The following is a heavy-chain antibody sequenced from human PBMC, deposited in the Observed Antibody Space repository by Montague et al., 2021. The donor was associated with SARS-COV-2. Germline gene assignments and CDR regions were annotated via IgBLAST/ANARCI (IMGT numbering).Heavy chain of an antibody. CDR1: GGSISSSSYY. Sequence: SETLSLTCTVSGGSISSSSYYWGWIRQPPGKGLEWIGSIYYSGSTYYNPSLKSRVTISVDTSKNQFSLKLSSVTAADTAVYYCARRRSRIFLGRGFDYWGQGTLVTVSS. D-gene: IGHD3-9*01. CDR3: ARRRSRIFLGRGFDY. V-gene: IGHV4-39*01. J-gene: IGHJ4*02. CDR2: IYYSGST.